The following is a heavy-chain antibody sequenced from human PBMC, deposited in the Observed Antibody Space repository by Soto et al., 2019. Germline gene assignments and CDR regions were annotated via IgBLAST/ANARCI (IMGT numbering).Heavy chain of an antibody. J-gene: IGHJ5*02. CDR1: GFTVSSNY. V-gene: IGHV3-66*01. D-gene: IGHD3-22*01. CDR2: IYSGGTT. CDR3: ARNGDSSDYRGWFDP. Sequence: EVQLVESGGGLVQPGGSLRLSCAASGFTVSSNYMSWVRQAPGKGLEWVSVIYSGGTTYYADSVKGRFTISRDNSKNTLYLQMNSLMAAATAVYYCARNGDSSDYRGWFDPWGQGTLVTVSS.